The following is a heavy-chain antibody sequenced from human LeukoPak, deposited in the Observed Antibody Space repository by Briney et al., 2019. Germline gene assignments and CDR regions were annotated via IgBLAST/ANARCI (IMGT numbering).Heavy chain of an antibody. CDR2: IYYSGST. CDR1: GGSISSYY. Sequence: PSETLSLTCTVSGGSISSYYWSWIRQPPGKGLEWIGYIYYSGSTNYNPSLKSRVTISVDTSKNQFSLKLSSVTAADTAVYYCARGSGSYGLRVDWWGQGTLVTASS. V-gene: IGHV4-59*01. J-gene: IGHJ4*02. D-gene: IGHD1-26*01. CDR3: ARGSGSYGLRVDW.